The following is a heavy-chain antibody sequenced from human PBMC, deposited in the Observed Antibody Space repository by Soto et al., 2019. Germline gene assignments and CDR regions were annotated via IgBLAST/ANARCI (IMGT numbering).Heavy chain of an antibody. D-gene: IGHD4-17*01. CDR2: ISYDEIDK. V-gene: IGHV3-30*04. J-gene: IGHJ4*02. CDR1: GFTFTNYT. CDR3: ASQNLHYGDYSADY. Sequence: PGGSLRLSCAASGFTFTNYTMHWVRQAPGKGLEWVALISYDEIDKYYADAVKGRFTISRDNSKNTLYLQMDSLRAEDTAVYYCASQNLHYGDYSADYWGQGTLVTVSS.